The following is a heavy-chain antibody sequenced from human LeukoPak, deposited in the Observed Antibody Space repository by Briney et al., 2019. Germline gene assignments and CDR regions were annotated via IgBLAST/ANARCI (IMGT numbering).Heavy chain of an antibody. J-gene: IGHJ5*02. CDR1: GGSISSGGYY. V-gene: IGHV4-39*07. Sequence: SETLSLTCTVSGGSISSGGYYWSWIRQPPGRGLEWIGEINHSGSTNYNPSLKSRVTISVDTSKNQFSLKLSSVTAADTAVYYCARGPELLWFGELSDWFDPWGQGTLVTVSS. CDR3: ARGPELLWFGELSDWFDP. CDR2: INHSGST. D-gene: IGHD3-10*01.